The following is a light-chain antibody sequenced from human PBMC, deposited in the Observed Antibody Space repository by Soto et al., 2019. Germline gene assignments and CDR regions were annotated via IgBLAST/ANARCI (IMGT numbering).Light chain of an antibody. CDR3: SSYTSSSTRV. J-gene: IGLJ1*01. CDR1: SSDVGGYNY. V-gene: IGLV2-14*01. Sequence: QSALTQPASVSGSPGQSITISCTGTSSDVGGYNYVSWYQQHPGKAPKLMIYDVSNRPSGVSNRFSGSKSGNTASLTISGLQAEDEAYYYSSSYTSSSTRVFGTGTKLTVL. CDR2: DVS.